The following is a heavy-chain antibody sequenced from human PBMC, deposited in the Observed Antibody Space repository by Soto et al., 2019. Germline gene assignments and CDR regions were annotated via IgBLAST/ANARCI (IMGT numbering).Heavy chain of an antibody. CDR3: AKDAIMVSSSFNYFHV. D-gene: IGHD6-13*01. CDR1: GFIPSSYA. V-gene: IGHV3-23*01. Sequence: XGSLRLAGLVSGFIPSSYAMGWVRQAPGKGLEWVSGISGSGGATSYADSVKGRFTISRDNSKNTLYLQMNSLSAEDTAIYYCAKDAIMVSSSFNYFHVWGQGALVTVSS. CDR2: ISGSGGAT. J-gene: IGHJ4*02.